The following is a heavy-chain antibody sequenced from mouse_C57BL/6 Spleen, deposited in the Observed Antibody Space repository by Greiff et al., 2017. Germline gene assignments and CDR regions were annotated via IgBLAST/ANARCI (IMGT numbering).Heavy chain of an antibody. Sequence: VQLKESGPGLVKPSQSLSLTCSVTGYSITSGYYWNWIRQFPGNKLEWMGYISYDGSNNYNPSLKNRISITRDTSKNQFFLKLNSVTTEDTATYYCARGYDWDAMDYWGQGTSVTVSS. V-gene: IGHV3-6*01. CDR1: GYSITSGYY. CDR3: ARGYDWDAMDY. J-gene: IGHJ4*01. D-gene: IGHD2-4*01. CDR2: ISYDGSN.